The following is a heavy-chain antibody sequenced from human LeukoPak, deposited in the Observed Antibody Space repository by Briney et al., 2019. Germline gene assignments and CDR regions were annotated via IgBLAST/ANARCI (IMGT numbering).Heavy chain of an antibody. D-gene: IGHD6-13*01. CDR2: ISYDGSNK. J-gene: IGHJ4*02. V-gene: IGHV3-30-3*01. CDR1: GFTFSSYA. CDR3: AGDHEQQLDY. Sequence: GGSLRLSCAASGFTFSSYAMHWVRQAPGKGLEWVAVISYDGSNKYYADSVKGRFTISRDNSKNTLYLQMNSLRAEDTAVYYCAGDHEQQLDYWGQGTLVTVSS.